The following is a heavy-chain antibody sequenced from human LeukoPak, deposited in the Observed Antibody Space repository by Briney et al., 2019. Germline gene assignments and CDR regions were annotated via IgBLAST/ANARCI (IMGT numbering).Heavy chain of an antibody. Sequence: ASVKVSCKASGYTFTSSAMNWVRQAPGQGLEWMGWINTNTGNPTYAQGFTGRFVFSLDTSVSTAYYCARDPGDDSSSWYEPGGNWGQGTLVTVSS. CDR2: INTNTGNP. V-gene: IGHV7-4-1*01. CDR1: GYTFTSSA. J-gene: IGHJ4*02. D-gene: IGHD6-13*01. CDR3: GGN.